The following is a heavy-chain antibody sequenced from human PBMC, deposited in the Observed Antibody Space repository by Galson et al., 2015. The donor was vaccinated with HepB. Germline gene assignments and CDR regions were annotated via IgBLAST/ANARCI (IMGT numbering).Heavy chain of an antibody. D-gene: IGHD6-6*01. Sequence: SLRLSCAASGFTFSSYWMNWVRQAPGKGLEWVANIKQDGSEKYYVDSVKGRFTMSRDNAKNSLYLQMNSLRAEDTAVYYCARDLYRTSSGVYEYYYMDVWGKGTTVTVSS. J-gene: IGHJ6*03. CDR3: ARDLYRTSSGVYEYYYMDV. CDR2: IKQDGSEK. CDR1: GFTFSSYW. V-gene: IGHV3-7*03.